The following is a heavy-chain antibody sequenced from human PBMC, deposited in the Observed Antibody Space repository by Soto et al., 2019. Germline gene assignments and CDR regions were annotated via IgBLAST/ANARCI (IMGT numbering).Heavy chain of an antibody. V-gene: IGHV3-15*01. Sequence: EVQLVESGGGLVKPGGSLRLSCAASGFTFTNAWMNWVRQAPGKGLEWVGRIKSKINGGTTDYAAPVKGRFTISRDDSKNTLYLQMNSLKTEDTAVYYCTTQLGYCSSASCYWFDPWGQGTLVTVSS. D-gene: IGHD2-2*01. CDR1: GFTFTNAW. J-gene: IGHJ5*02. CDR2: IKSKINGGTT. CDR3: TTQLGYCSSASCYWFDP.